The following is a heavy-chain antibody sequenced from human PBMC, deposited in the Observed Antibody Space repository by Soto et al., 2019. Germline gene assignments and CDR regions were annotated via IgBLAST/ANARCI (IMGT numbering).Heavy chain of an antibody. J-gene: IGHJ6*02. V-gene: IGHV1-69*01. D-gene: IGHD3-10*01. Sequence: QVQLVQSGAEVKKPGSSVKVSCKASGGTFSKYAISWVRQAPGQGLEWMGGIIPIFGTTNYAQKFQGSVTITADESTSTAYMELSSLRSEDTAVYYCATGGFGELLQSSYYDSAMDVWGQGTTVTVSS. CDR1: GGTFSKYA. CDR2: IIPIFGTT. CDR3: ATGGFGELLQSSYYDSAMDV.